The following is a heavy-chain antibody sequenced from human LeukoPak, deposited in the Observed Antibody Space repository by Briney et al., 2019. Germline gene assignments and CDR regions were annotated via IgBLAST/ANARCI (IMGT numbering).Heavy chain of an antibody. J-gene: IGHJ4*02. CDR1: GFTFSNYD. CDR3: ARDLCSGGSCRLDY. Sequence: QPGGSLRLSCAASGFTFSNYDMNWVRQAPGKGLEWVSYISSSSSSRYYADSAKGRFTISRDNAKGSLYLQMNSLRAEDTAVYYCARDLCSGGSCRLDYWGQGTLVTVSS. D-gene: IGHD2-15*01. V-gene: IGHV3-48*01. CDR2: ISSSSSSR.